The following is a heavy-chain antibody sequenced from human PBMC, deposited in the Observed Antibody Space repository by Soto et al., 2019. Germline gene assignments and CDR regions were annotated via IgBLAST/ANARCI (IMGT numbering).Heavy chain of an antibody. D-gene: IGHD3-3*01. CDR3: AREDGLEWLFDIGWFDP. CDR2: INPSGGST. Sequence: ASVKVSCKASGYTFTSYYMHWVRQAPGQGLEWMGIINPSGGSTSYAQKFQGRVTMTRDTSTSTVYMELSSLRSEDTAVYYCAREDGLEWLFDIGWFDPWGQGTLVTFSS. V-gene: IGHV1-46*01. CDR1: GYTFTSYY. J-gene: IGHJ5*02.